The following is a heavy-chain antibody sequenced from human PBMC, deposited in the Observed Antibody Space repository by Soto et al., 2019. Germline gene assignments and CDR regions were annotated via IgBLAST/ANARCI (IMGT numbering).Heavy chain of an antibody. D-gene: IGHD3-9*01. CDR1: GGSFSGYY. CDR2: INHSGST. V-gene: IGHV4-34*01. CDR3: ARMFRYFDWSLYYYYGMDV. Sequence: SETLSLTCAVYGGSFSGYYWSWIRQPPGKGLEWIGEINHSGSTNYNPSLKSRVTISVDTSKNQFSLKLSSVTAADTAVYYCARMFRYFDWSLYYYYGMDVWGQGTTVT. J-gene: IGHJ6*02.